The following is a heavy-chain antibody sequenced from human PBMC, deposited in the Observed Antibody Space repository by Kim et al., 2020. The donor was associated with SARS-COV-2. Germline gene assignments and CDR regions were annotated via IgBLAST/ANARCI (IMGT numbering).Heavy chain of an antibody. J-gene: IGHJ4*02. V-gene: IGHV3-30*07. D-gene: IGHD6-13*01. Sequence: ADSVKGRFTISRDNSKNTLYLQMNSLRAEDTAVYYCAREGEEQLVRFDYWGQGTLVTVSS. CDR3: AREGEEQLVRFDY.